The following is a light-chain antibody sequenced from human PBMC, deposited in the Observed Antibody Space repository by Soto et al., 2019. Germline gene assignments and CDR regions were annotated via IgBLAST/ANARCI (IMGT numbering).Light chain of an antibody. Sequence: EIVLTQSPATLSLSPGERATLSCGASQSVDSRYLAWYQQKPGLAPRLLMYDASTRATGIPDRFSGSGSGTDFTLTISRLEPEDFAVYYCQQYGSSGTFGQGTKVDI. CDR2: DAS. CDR1: QSVDSRY. CDR3: QQYGSSGT. J-gene: IGKJ1*01. V-gene: IGKV3D-20*01.